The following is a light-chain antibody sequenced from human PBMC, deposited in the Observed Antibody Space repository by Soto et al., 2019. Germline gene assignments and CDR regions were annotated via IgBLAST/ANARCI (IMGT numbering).Light chain of an antibody. CDR3: QQRSNWLT. V-gene: IGKV3-11*01. Sequence: EIVLTQSPATLSLSPGERATLSCRASQSVSSYLAWYQHKPGQAPRLLIYAASNRATGIPARFSGSGSGTDFTLTISSLEPEDFAVYYCQQRSNWLTFGGGTKVEIK. CDR1: QSVSSY. J-gene: IGKJ4*01. CDR2: AAS.